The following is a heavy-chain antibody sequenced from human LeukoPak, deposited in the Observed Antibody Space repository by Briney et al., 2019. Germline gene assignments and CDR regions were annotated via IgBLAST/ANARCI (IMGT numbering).Heavy chain of an antibody. CDR2: ISHDGRTK. CDR3: ARPSPPGDGYNPPDH. V-gene: IGHV3-30*04. Sequence: GKSLTLSCVVSGFNFDNFAMHWVRQPLGKGLEWVAVISHDGRTKYYADSMKGRITIPRDNSKNTLFLQMNNLRSEDTAVYFCARPSPPGDGYNPPDHWGQGTLVTVSS. CDR1: GFNFDNFA. D-gene: IGHD5-24*01. J-gene: IGHJ4*02.